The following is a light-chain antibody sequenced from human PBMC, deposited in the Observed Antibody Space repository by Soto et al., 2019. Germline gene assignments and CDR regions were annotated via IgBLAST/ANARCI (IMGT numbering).Light chain of an antibody. CDR1: SSDIGIFNY. V-gene: IGLV2-14*03. J-gene: IGLJ1*01. CDR2: AVS. CDR3: GSYTHTSTS. Sequence: QSVLTQPASVSGSPGQSITISCTGTSSDIGIFNYVSWYQQHPGKAPKLIIYAVSNRPSGVSDRFSGSKSGNTASLTISGLQTEDEADYYCGSYTHTSTSFATGTKVTVL.